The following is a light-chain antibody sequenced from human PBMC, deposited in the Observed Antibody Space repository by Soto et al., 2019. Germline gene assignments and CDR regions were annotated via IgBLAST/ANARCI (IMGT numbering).Light chain of an antibody. CDR1: QSVSSSY. CDR2: GAS. V-gene: IGKV3-20*01. Sequence: EIVLTQSPGTLSLSPGERATLSCRASQSVSSSYLAWYQQKPGQAPRLLIYGASSRATGIPDRFSGSGSGTDFTLTISRLEPEDFVVYYCQQYGSSWYTFGQGTKLEIK. J-gene: IGKJ2*01. CDR3: QQYGSSWYT.